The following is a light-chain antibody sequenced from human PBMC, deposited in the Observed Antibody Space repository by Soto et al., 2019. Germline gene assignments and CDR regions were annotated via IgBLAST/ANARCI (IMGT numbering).Light chain of an antibody. CDR2: AVS. Sequence: DIQLTQSPSFLSAFVGDRVTITCRASQSVSSYLAWYQQQPGKAPKLLIYAVSTLQKGVPPRFSGSASGTEFPLTISTLQPKDFATYYYPQHSTYPYTFGQGTKLDI. V-gene: IGKV1-9*01. CDR1: QSVSSY. CDR3: PQHSTYPYT. J-gene: IGKJ2*01.